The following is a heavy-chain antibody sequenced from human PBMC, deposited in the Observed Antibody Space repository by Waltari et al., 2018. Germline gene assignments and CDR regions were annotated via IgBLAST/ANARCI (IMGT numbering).Heavy chain of an antibody. Sequence: QVQLQESGPGLVKPSETLSLTCTVSGGSISSHYWSWIRQPPGKGLEWIGYIYYSGSTNYNPSLKSRVTISVDTSKNQFSLKLSSVTAADTAVYYCARALASSGWYNDAFDIWGQGTMVTVSS. CDR2: IYYSGST. D-gene: IGHD6-19*01. J-gene: IGHJ3*02. CDR1: GGSISSHY. V-gene: IGHV4-59*11. CDR3: ARALASSGWYNDAFDI.